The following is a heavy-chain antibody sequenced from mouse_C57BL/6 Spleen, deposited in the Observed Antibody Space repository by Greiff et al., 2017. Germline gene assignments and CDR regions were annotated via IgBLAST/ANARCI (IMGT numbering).Heavy chain of an antibody. CDR1: GYTFTDYE. Sequence: VQLQESGAELVRPGASVTLSCKASGYTFTDYEMHWVKQTPVHGLEWIGAIDPETGGTAYNQKFKGKAILTADKSSSTAYMELRSLTSEDSAVYYCTRPGSNWYFEGWGTGTTVTVAS. CDR2: IDPETGGT. V-gene: IGHV1-15*01. J-gene: IGHJ1*03. CDR3: TRPGSNWYFEG.